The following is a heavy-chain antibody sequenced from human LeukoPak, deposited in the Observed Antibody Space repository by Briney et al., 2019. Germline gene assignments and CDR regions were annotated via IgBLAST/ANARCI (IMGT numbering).Heavy chain of an antibody. CDR3: AREASGNYHVFDS. CDR2: ISSSGSTI. CDR1: GFTFSSYE. J-gene: IGHJ4*02. V-gene: IGHV3-48*03. Sequence: GGSLRLSCAASGFTFSSYEMNWVRQAPGKGLEWVSYISSSGSTIYYADSVKGRFTISRDNAKNSLYLQMNSLRAEDTAVYYCAREASGNYHVFDSWGQGTLVTVSS. D-gene: IGHD1-26*01.